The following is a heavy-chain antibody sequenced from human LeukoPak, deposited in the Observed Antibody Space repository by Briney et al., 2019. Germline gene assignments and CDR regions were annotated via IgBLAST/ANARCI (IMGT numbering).Heavy chain of an antibody. CDR3: AKDPLRDYDSGGYYYDWYFDV. CDR2: ISYDGYDK. V-gene: IGHV3-30-3*01. D-gene: IGHD3-22*01. CDR1: GFTFNDYA. Sequence: GGSLRLSCAASGFTFNDYAMYWVRQAPGKGLEWVTLISYDGYDKSYADSVRGRFTISRDNSRNTLYLQMNNLGAEDTAVYYCAKDPLRDYDSGGYYYDWYFDVWGRGTLVIVSS. J-gene: IGHJ2*01.